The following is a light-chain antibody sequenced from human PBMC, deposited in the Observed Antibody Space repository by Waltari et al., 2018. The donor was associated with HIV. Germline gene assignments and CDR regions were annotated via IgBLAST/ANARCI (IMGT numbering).Light chain of an antibody. CDR2: GVN. V-gene: IGLV2-11*01. Sequence: QSALTQPRSVSGSPGQSVSISCTGIISDVGGNKYVSWYQQYTGKAPKLILSGVNNRPSVVPDRFSGSKSGNTASLTISGLQAEDEADYFCYSYAGTSVLFGGGTKLTVL. J-gene: IGLJ2*01. CDR3: YSYAGTSVL. CDR1: ISDVGGNKY.